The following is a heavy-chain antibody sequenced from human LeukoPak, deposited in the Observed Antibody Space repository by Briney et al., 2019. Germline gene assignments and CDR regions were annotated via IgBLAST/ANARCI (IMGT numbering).Heavy chain of an antibody. J-gene: IGHJ4*02. CDR1: GFTFSSYA. CDR2: ISYDGSNK. V-gene: IGHV3-30-3*01. Sequence: GGSLRLSCEASGFTFSSYAMHWVRQAPGKGLEWVAVISYDGSNKYYADSVKGRFTISRDNSKITLYLQMNSLRAEDTAVYHCARGSYYYDSSAYYSPSYYFDYWGQGTLVTVSS. D-gene: IGHD3-22*01. CDR3: ARGSYYYDSSAYYSPSYYFDY.